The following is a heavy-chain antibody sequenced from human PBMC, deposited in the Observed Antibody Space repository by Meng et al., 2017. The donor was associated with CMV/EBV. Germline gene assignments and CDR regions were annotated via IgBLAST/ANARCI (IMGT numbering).Heavy chain of an antibody. V-gene: IGHV4-38-2*02. Sequence: SETLSLTCTVSGYSISSGYYWGWIRQPPGKGLEWIGSIYHSGSTYYNPSLKSRDTISVDTSKNQFSLKLSSVTAADTAVYYCARFERTYGMDVWGQGTTVTVSS. CDR1: GYSISSGYY. CDR3: ARFERTYGMDV. CDR2: IYHSGST. J-gene: IGHJ6*02.